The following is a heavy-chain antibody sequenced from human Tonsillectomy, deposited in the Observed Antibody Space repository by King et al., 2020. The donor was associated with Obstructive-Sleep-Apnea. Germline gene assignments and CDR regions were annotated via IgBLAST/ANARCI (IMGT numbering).Heavy chain of an antibody. J-gene: IGHJ4*02. CDR3: ARGNTAMVPLDY. CDR1: GFTFSSYD. V-gene: IGHV3-13*04. D-gene: IGHD5-18*01. CDR2: IGTAGDT. Sequence: VQLVESGGGLVQPGGSLRLSCAASGFTFSSYDMHWVRQATGKGLEWVSAIGTAGDTYYPGSVKGRFTISRENAKNSLYLQMNSLRAGDTAVYYCARGNTAMVPLDYWGQGTLVTVSS.